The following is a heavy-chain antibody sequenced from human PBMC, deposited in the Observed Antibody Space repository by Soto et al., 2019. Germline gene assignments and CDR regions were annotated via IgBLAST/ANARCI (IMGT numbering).Heavy chain of an antibody. V-gene: IGHV4-39*01. CDR1: GGSISSNGYY. D-gene: IGHD6-19*01. CDR3: ARGVGGAVAVYMAERYLQH. J-gene: IGHJ1*01. CDR2: IYYSGST. Sequence: SETLSLTCTVSGGSISSNGYYWGWIRQPPGKGLEWIASIYYSGSTYYNPSLRTRVTIFVDTSKNQFSLDLSSVTAADTAVYYCARGVGGAVAVYMAERYLQHWGQGTLVTAPQ.